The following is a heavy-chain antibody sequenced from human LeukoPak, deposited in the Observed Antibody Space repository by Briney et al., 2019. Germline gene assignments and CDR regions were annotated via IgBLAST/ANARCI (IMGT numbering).Heavy chain of an antibody. CDR2: IYYSGST. J-gene: IGHJ4*02. CDR3: ARHPANIVVVVAAFDY. V-gene: IGHV4-39*01. D-gene: IGHD2-15*01. Sequence: SETLSLTCTVSGGSISSSSYYWGWIRQPPGKGLEWIGSIYYSGSTYYSPSLKSRVTISVDTSKNQFSLKLSSVTAADTAVYYCARHPANIVVVVAAFDYWGQGTLVTVSS. CDR1: GGSISSSSYY.